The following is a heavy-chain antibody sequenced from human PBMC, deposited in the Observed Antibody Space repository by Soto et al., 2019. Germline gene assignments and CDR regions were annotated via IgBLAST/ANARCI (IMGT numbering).Heavy chain of an antibody. CDR1: GFTFSDFA. CDR2: ASASGSGT. V-gene: IGHV3-23*01. D-gene: IGHD2-21*01. Sequence: GGSMRLSCAAPGFTFSDFAMAWVRQAPGKGLEWVSSASASGSGTYYADSVKGRFTISRDNSKNTLFLHMTNLRAGDTALYFCAKGRPGVAAAPDYWGQGTLVTVSS. CDR3: AKGRPGVAAAPDY. J-gene: IGHJ4*02.